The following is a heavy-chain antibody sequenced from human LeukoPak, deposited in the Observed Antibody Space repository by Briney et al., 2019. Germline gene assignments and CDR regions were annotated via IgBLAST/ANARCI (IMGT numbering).Heavy chain of an antibody. V-gene: IGHV3-21*04. CDR3: AKDVWDIVVVVAAPVDY. CDR2: ISSTSSYI. J-gene: IGHJ4*02. Sequence: PGGSLRLSCAASGFTFSGYSMNWVRQAPGKGLEWVSSISSTSSYIYYADSVKGRFTISRDNSKNTLYLQMNSLRAEDTAVYYCAKDVWDIVVVVAAPVDYWGQGTLVTVSS. CDR1: GFTFSGYS. D-gene: IGHD2-15*01.